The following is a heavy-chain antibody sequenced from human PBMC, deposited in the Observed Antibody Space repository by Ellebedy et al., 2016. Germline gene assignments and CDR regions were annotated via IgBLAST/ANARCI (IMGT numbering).Heavy chain of an antibody. CDR2: ISYDGRDK. J-gene: IGHJ4*02. CDR1: GFTFSSYG. Sequence: GGSLRLXCTASGFTFSSYGMHWVRQAPGKGLGWVAVISYDGRDKYYADSVKGRFTISRDNSKNTLYLQMDSLSAEDTAVYYCARGDRGWGQGTLVTVSS. V-gene: IGHV3-30*03. D-gene: IGHD3-16*02. CDR3: ARGDRG.